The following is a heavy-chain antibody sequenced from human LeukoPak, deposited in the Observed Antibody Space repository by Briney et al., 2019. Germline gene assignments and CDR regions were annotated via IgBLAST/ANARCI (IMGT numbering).Heavy chain of an antibody. Sequence: GGSLRLSCAASGFTFSSYGMHWVRQAPGKGLKWVAVIWYDGSNKYYADSVKGRFTISRDNSKNTLYLQMNSLRAEDTAVYYCARDRPDIVVEPAAAGVATTTSGMDVWGKGTTVTVSS. D-gene: IGHD2-2*01. CDR2: IWYDGSNK. CDR1: GFTFSSYG. V-gene: IGHV3-33*01. CDR3: ARDRPDIVVEPAAAGVATTTSGMDV. J-gene: IGHJ6*04.